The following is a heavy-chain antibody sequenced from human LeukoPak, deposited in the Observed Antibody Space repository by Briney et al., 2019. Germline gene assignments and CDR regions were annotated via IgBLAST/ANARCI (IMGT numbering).Heavy chain of an antibody. J-gene: IGHJ3*02. Sequence: SVKVSCKASGGTFSSYAISWVRQAPGQGLEWMGGIIPIFGTANYAQKFQGRVTITADESTSTAYMELSSLRSEDTAVYYCARVMEYSGSHSPDAFDIWGQGTMVTVSS. CDR2: IIPIFGTA. V-gene: IGHV1-69*01. CDR1: GGTFSSYA. D-gene: IGHD1-26*01. CDR3: ARVMEYSGSHSPDAFDI.